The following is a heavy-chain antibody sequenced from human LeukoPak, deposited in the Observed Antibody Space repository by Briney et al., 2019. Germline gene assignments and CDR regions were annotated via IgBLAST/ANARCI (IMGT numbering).Heavy chain of an antibody. CDR2: INTNSGNP. CDR3: ARDEGDYSGSGSFDY. D-gene: IGHD3-10*01. CDR1: GYTFTNYA. Sequence: GASVKVSCKASGYTFTNYAMNWVRQAPGQGLEWMGWINTNSGNPTYAQGFTRRFVFSLDTSVSTAYLQISSLKAEDTAVYYCARDEGDYSGSGSFDYWGHGTLVTVSS. V-gene: IGHV7-4-1*02. J-gene: IGHJ4*01.